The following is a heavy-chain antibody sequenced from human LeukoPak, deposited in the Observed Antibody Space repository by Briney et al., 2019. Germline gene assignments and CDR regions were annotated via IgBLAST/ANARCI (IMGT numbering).Heavy chain of an antibody. D-gene: IGHD2-21*02. CDR2: IYSGGST. CDR3: ARAVSVSGGDGY. V-gene: IGHV3-53*01. CDR1: GFTVSSNY. Sequence: PGGSLRLSCAASGFTVSSNYMSWVRQAPGKGLEWVAVIYSGGSTYNADSGKGRFTISRDNAKNTLYLQMNSLRAEDTAVYYCARAVSVSGGDGYWGQGTLVTVSS. J-gene: IGHJ4*02.